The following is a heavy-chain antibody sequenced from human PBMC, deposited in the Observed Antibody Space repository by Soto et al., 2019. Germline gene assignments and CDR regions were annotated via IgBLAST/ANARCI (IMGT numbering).Heavy chain of an antibody. V-gene: IGHV1-69*08. J-gene: IGHJ6*02. CDR3: ARDRTPRHGMDV. CDR1: GGTFSSYT. Sequence: QVQLVQSGAEVKKPGSSVKVSCKASGGTFSSYTISWVRQAPGQGLEWMGRIIPILGIANYAQKFQGRVTITADKSTSTANMELSSLRSEDTAVYYCARDRTPRHGMDVWGQGTTVTVSS. CDR2: IIPILGIA.